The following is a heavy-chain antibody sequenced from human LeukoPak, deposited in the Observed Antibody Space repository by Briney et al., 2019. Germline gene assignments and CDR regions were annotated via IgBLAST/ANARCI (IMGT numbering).Heavy chain of an antibody. V-gene: IGHV1-2*02. CDR1: RYTFTGHY. CDR3: ARDENWGPDY. Sequence: ASVKVSCKASRYTFTGHYMHWIRQAPGQGLEWMGWIEPNSGGTHFAQKFQGRLTISRDTSISIAYMELSRLSSDDTAIYYCARDENWGPDYWGQGTLVTVSS. D-gene: IGHD7-27*01. J-gene: IGHJ4*02. CDR2: IEPNSGGT.